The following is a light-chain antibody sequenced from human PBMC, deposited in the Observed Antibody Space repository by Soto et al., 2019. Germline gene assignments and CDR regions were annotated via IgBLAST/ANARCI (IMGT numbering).Light chain of an antibody. J-gene: IGLJ3*02. CDR1: SSNIGNNY. V-gene: IGLV1-47*01. CDR2: RND. Sequence: QSVLTQAPSASETPGQRVTFSCSGSSSNIGNNYVYWYQHLPGTAPKLLISRNDQRPSGVPDRFSGSKSGTSASLAISGLRSEDEADYYCATWDDSLTSWVFGGGTKVTVL. CDR3: ATWDDSLTSWV.